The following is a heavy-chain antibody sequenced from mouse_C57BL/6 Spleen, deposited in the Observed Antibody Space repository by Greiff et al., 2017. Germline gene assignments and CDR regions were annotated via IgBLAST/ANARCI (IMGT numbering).Heavy chain of an antibody. J-gene: IGHJ4*01. CDR3: ARSVTMVTTDAMDY. D-gene: IGHD2-2*01. V-gene: IGHV1-54*01. CDR2: INPGSGGT. Sequence: VQLQQSGAELVRPGTSVKVSCKASGYAFTNYLIEWVKQRPGQGLEWIGMINPGSGGTNYNEKFKGKATLTADKSSSTAYMQLSSLTSEDSAVYFCARSVTMVTTDAMDYWGQGTSVTVSS. CDR1: GYAFTNYL.